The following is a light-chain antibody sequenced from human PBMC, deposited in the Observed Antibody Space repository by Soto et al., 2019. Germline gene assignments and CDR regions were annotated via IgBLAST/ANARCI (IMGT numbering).Light chain of an antibody. J-gene: IGKJ5*01. CDR1: QSVSGW. CDR3: QQFNSYPIT. CDR2: EAS. V-gene: IGKV1-5*01. Sequence: DIQMTQSPSTLSASLGDTVTVTCRASQSVSGWLAWYQQKPGEAPKLLIYEASSLESGVPSRFSGSGSGTEFTLTIGGLQPDDFATYFCQQFNSYPITFGQGTRLEIK.